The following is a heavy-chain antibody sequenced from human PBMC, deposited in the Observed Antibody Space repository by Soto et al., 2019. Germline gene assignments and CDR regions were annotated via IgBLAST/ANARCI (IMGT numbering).Heavy chain of an antibody. V-gene: IGHV4-34*01. D-gene: IGHD6-19*01. CDR2: INHSGST. CDR3: ARGEGQWPIGGYFDY. Sequence: QVQLQQWGAGLLKPSETLSLTCAVYGGSFSGYYWSWIRQPPGKGLEWIGEINHSGSTNYNPSLKSRVTISVDTSKNQFSLKLSSVTAADTAVYYCARGEGQWPIGGYFDYWGQGTLVTVSS. CDR1: GGSFSGYY. J-gene: IGHJ4*02.